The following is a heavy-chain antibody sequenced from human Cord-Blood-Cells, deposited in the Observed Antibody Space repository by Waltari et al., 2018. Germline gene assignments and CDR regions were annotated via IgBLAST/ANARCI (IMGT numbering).Heavy chain of an antibody. D-gene: IGHD4-4*01. CDR3: ARGTTVTEDSAFDI. CDR1: GYTLTSYD. V-gene: IGHV1-8*03. CDR2: MNPNSGNT. Sequence: QVQLVQSGAEVKKPGASVKVSCKASGYTLTSYDINWVRQATGQGLEWQGWMNPNSGNTGYAQKFQGRVNITRNTSISTAYMELSSLRSEDTAVYYCARGTTVTEDSAFDIWGQGTMVTVSS. J-gene: IGHJ3*02.